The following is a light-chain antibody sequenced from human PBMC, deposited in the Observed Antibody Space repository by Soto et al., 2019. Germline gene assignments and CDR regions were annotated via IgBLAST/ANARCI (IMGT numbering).Light chain of an antibody. V-gene: IGKV3D-20*02. CDR2: DAS. CDR3: QQRSNWPIT. CDR1: QTVSSNY. J-gene: IGKJ5*01. Sequence: EIILTQPPDTLSLSPGERPSLPGRASQTVSSNYLAWYQQKPGQAPRLLIYDASSRPTGIPVRFSGSGSGTDFILTISSLEPEDFAVHYCQQRSNWPITFGQGTRLEIK.